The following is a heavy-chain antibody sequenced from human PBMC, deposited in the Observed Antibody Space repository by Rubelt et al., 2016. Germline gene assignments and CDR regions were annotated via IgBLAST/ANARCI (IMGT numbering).Heavy chain of an antibody. D-gene: IGHD3-10*01. V-gene: IGHV3-74*01. CDR1: GFTFNDYW. CDR3: ARDEGLSAPKRGFDY. CDR2: IQRDGTRT. J-gene: IGHJ4*02. Sequence: EVQLVESGGGLVQPGGSLRLSCAVSGFTFNDYWMHWVRQSPGKGLVWVSGIQRDGTRTYYPDSVKGRFTISRDNAKYTLYLQINSLRADGTAMYYCARDEGLSAPKRGFDYWGQGTLVTVSS.